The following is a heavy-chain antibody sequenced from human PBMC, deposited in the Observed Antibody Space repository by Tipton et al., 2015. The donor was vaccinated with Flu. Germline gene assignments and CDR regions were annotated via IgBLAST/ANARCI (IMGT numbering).Heavy chain of an antibody. CDR2: IYHSGTT. D-gene: IGHD4-11*01. J-gene: IGHJ5*01. Sequence: TLSLTCSVSGDSIASYFYWGWIRQPPGKGVVWIGNIYHSGTTYYNPPLRSRVTILPDRSKNQFSLKLSFVTAADTAVYYCARRDYSNYVSVPKNWFDSWGQGILVSVSS. CDR1: GDSIASYFY. V-gene: IGHV4-38-2*01. CDR3: ARRDYSNYVSVPKNWFDS.